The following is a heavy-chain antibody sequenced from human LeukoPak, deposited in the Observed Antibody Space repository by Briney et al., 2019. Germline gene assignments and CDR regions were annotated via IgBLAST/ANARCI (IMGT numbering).Heavy chain of an antibody. V-gene: IGHV3-23*01. CDR1: GFTFSSFG. Sequence: GGSLRLSCAASGFTFSSFGMNWVRQAPEKGLEWVSTISAGGGSTYYADSVKGRFTISRDNSKNTLYLQMNSLRAEDTAVYYCAKGPYAGTFSGFDYWGQGTLVTVSS. D-gene: IGHD6-13*01. J-gene: IGHJ4*02. CDR3: AKGPYAGTFSGFDY. CDR2: ISAGGGST.